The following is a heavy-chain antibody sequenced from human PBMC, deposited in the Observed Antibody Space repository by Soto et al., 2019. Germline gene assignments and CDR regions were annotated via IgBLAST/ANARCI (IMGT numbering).Heavy chain of an antibody. D-gene: IGHD2-2*01. CDR2: ISGSGGST. V-gene: IGHV3-23*01. J-gene: IGHJ4*02. Sequence: EVHLMESGGGLAQPGGSLRLSCAASGFTFSNYAMSWVRQAPGKGLEWVSVISGSGGSTYYADSVRGRFTISRDNSKNTLYLQMNSLRAEDTAIYYCAKDQSNSNPLYYFDYWGQGTLVTVSS. CDR3: AKDQSNSNPLYYFDY. CDR1: GFTFSNYA.